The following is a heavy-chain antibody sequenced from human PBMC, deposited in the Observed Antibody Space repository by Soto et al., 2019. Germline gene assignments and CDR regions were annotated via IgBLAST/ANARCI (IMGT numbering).Heavy chain of an antibody. V-gene: IGHV3-13*01. CDR1: GFTFSSYD. Sequence: PGGSLRLSXAASGFTFSSYDMHWVRQATGKGLEWVSAIGTAGDTYYPGSVKGRFTISRENAKNSLYLQMNSLRAGDTAVYYCARGCRTRSSYGDYVSHYFDYWGQGTLVTVSS. CDR3: ARGCRTRSSYGDYVSHYFDY. D-gene: IGHD4-17*01. J-gene: IGHJ4*02. CDR2: IGTAGDT.